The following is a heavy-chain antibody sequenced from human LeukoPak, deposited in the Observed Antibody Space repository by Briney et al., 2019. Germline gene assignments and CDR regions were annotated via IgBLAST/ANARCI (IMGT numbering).Heavy chain of an antibody. D-gene: IGHD3-16*01. CDR3: AREGGGFDY. V-gene: IGHV4-61*02. Sequence: SETLSLTCTVSGGSISSGSYSWSWIRQPAGKGLEWIGRIYSSGNTYYNASLRSRVTMSVDTSKNQFSLKLSSVTAADTAVYYCAREGGGFDYWGQGTLVTVSS. J-gene: IGHJ4*02. CDR2: IYSSGNT. CDR1: GGSISSGSYS.